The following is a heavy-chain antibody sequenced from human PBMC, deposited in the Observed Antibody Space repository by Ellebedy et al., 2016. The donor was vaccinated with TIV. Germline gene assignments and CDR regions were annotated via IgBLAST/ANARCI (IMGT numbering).Heavy chain of an antibody. CDR3: AGLRVGGWHSNWFDP. Sequence: MPSETLSLTCAVSGGSISSSNWWSWVRQPPGKGLEWIGEIYHSGSTNYNPSLKSRVTISVDKSKNQFSLKLSSVTAADTAVYYCAGLRVGGWHSNWFDPWGQGTLVTVSS. CDR2: IYHSGST. D-gene: IGHD6-19*01. J-gene: IGHJ5*02. CDR1: GGSISSSNW. V-gene: IGHV4-4*02.